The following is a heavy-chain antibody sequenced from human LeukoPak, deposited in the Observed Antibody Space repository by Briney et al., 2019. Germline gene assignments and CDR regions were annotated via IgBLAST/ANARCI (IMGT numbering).Heavy chain of an antibody. CDR3: ARDPGYYYDSSGYPMPGSAHYFDY. D-gene: IGHD3-22*01. V-gene: IGHV4-34*01. CDR2: INNSGST. J-gene: IGHJ4*02. Sequence: SETLSLTCAVYGGSFSGYYWSWIRQPPGKGLEWIGEINNSGSTNYNPSLKSRVSISVDTSKNQFSLKLRSVTAADKAVYYCARDPGYYYDSSGYPMPGSAHYFDYWGKGTLVTVSS. CDR1: GGSFSGYY.